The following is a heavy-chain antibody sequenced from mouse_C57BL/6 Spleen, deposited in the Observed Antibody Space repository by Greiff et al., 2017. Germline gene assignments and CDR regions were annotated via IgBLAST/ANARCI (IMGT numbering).Heavy chain of an antibody. J-gene: IGHJ3*01. D-gene: IGHD1-1*01. Sequence: QVQLKESGPELMKPGASVKISCKASGYAFSSSWMNWVKQRPGKGLEWIGRIYPGDGDTNYNGKFKGKATLTADKSSSTAYMQLSSLTSEDSAVYFCATYYGSSAGFAYWGQGTLVTVSA. CDR1: GYAFSSSW. CDR2: IYPGDGDT. CDR3: ATYYGSSAGFAY. V-gene: IGHV1-82*01.